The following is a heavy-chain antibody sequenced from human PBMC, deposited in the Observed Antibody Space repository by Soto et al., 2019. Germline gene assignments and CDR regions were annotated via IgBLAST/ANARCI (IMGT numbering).Heavy chain of an antibody. V-gene: IGHV1-2*04. Sequence: ASVKVSCKASGFTFTSSAVQWVRQARGQGLEWIGWINPNSGGTNYAQRFQGWVTMTRDTSISTAYMELSRLRSDDTAVYYCARQAGYPDHAFDIWGQGTMVTVSS. CDR1: GFTFTSSA. D-gene: IGHD3-16*02. CDR2: INPNSGGT. CDR3: ARQAGYPDHAFDI. J-gene: IGHJ3*02.